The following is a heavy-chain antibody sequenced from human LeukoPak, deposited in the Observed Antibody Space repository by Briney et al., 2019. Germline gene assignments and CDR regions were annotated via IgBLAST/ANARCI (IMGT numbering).Heavy chain of an antibody. V-gene: IGHV1-18*01. CDR2: ISAYNGNT. J-gene: IGHJ4*02. CDR1: GYTFTSYG. Sequence: ASVKVSCKASGYTFTSYGISWVRQAPGQGLEWMGWISAYNGNTNYAQKLQGRVTMTTDTSTSTAYMELRSLRSDDTAVYYCARDYVSVIGSYYTPPDYWGQGTLVTVSS. D-gene: IGHD1-26*01. CDR3: ARDYVSVIGSYYTPPDY.